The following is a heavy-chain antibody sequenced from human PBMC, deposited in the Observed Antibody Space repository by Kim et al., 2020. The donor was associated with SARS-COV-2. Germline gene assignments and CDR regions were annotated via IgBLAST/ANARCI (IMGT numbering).Heavy chain of an antibody. J-gene: IGHJ4*02. Sequence: SAYYNPSLKSRVTISVDTSKDQFSLKLSSLTAADTAVYYCARFRWYYFDYWGQGTLVTVSS. D-gene: IGHD6-13*01. CDR2: SA. V-gene: IGHV4-31*02. CDR3: ARFRWYYFDY.